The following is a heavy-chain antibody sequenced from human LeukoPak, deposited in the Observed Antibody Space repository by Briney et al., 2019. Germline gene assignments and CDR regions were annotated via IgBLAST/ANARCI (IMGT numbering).Heavy chain of an antibody. CDR3: AKVDTYDFWSGYPDY. CDR2: ISYGGSNK. CDR1: GFTFTNAW. Sequence: GGSLRLSCTASGFTFTNAWMSWVRQAPGKGLEWVAVISYGGSNKYYADSVKGRFTISRDNSKNTLYLQMNSLRAEDTAVYYCAKVDTYDFWSGYPDYWGQGTLVTVSS. D-gene: IGHD3-3*01. V-gene: IGHV3-30*18. J-gene: IGHJ4*02.